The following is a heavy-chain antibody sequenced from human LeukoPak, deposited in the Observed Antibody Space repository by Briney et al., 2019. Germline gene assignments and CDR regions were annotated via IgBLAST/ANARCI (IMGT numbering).Heavy chain of an antibody. J-gene: IGHJ4*02. CDR1: GYTFTSLG. Sequence: ATVKVSCKASGYTFTSLGISWVRQAPGQGLEWMGWISAYNGDTKYAQKTQGRVTMTTDASTSTAYMELRSLRSDDTAMYYCARDPSNTSGFYAYLDSWGQGTLVTVSS. D-gene: IGHD6-19*01. CDR3: ARDPSNTSGFYAYLDS. CDR2: ISAYNGDT. V-gene: IGHV1-18*01.